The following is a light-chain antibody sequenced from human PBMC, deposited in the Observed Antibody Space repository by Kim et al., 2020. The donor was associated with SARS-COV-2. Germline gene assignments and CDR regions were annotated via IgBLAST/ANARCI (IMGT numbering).Light chain of an antibody. CDR1: QTMNHF. CDR3: QQAYSSPWT. Sequence: ASVGDRVPITCLASQTMNHFLSWYQQKPGKAPKALIYAASKLQPGVPARFSGSGSGTDFTLAISSLQPEDFATYYCQQAYSSPWTFGQGTKVDIK. J-gene: IGKJ1*01. CDR2: AAS. V-gene: IGKV1-39*01.